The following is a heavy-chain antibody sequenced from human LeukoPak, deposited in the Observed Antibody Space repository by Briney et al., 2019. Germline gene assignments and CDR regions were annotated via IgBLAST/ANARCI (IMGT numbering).Heavy chain of an antibody. CDR2: IYYSGST. J-gene: IGHJ4*02. CDR1: GGSISSSSYY. CDR3: ARAPLAAHRIHYFDY. D-gene: IGHD6-6*01. Sequence: SETLSLTCTVSGGSISSSSYYWGWIRQPPGKGLEWIGSIYYSGSTYYNPSLKSRVTISVDTSKNQFSLKLSSVTAADTAVYYCARAPLAAHRIHYFDYWGQGTLVTVSS. V-gene: IGHV4-39*07.